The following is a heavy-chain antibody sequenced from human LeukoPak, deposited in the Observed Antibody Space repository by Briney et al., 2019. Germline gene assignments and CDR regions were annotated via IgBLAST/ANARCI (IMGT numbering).Heavy chain of an antibody. CDR3: AGGYSSSWYRFDP. Sequence: GGSLRLSCAVSGFTFSSNAMTWVRQAPGKGLEWVSAVSGSGGSTYYADSVKGRFTISRDNAKNSLYLQMNSLRAEDTAVYYCAGGYSSSWYRFDPWGQGTLVTVSS. D-gene: IGHD6-13*01. J-gene: IGHJ5*02. CDR1: GFTFSSNA. V-gene: IGHV3-23*01. CDR2: VSGSGGST.